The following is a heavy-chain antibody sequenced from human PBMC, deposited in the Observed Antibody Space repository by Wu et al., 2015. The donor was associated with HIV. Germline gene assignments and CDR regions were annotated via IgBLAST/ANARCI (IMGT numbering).Heavy chain of an antibody. CDR1: GYTFPNYG. D-gene: IGHD3-22*01. J-gene: IGHJ3*01. CDR3: ASDLISVITTSFLMSFDV. CDR2: ISPYNGNT. Sequence: QVQLVQSGAEVKKPGASVKVSCKTSGYTFPNYGITWVRQAPGQGLEWMGWISPYNGNTYYAQKFQGRVTVTTDTSTRTAYMELRSLRSDDTAVYYCASDLISVITTSFLMSFDVWGQGTMVTVSS. V-gene: IGHV1-18*01.